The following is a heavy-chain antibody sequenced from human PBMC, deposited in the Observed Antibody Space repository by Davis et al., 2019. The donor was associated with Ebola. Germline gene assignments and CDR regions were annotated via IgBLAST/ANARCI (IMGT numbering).Heavy chain of an antibody. J-gene: IGHJ4*02. V-gene: IGHV3-21*01. D-gene: IGHD3-10*01. CDR1: GFTFSSNS. CDR2: ISSSSNYI. Sequence: GGSLRLSCAASGFTFSSNSMNWVRQAPGKGLEWVSFISSSSNYIYYADSVKGRFTVSRDNAKNSLYLQMNSLRAEDTAVYYCVREWFGETDWGQGTLVTVSS. CDR3: VREWFGETD.